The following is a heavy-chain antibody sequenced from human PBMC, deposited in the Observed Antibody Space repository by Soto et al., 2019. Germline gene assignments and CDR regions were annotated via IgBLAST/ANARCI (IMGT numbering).Heavy chain of an antibody. Sequence: QVQLVQSGDEVKKPGASVKVSCKASGYIFVNYGIAWVRQAPGQGLEWMGWISPYTGNTHSATQVQGRLTMTTDTSTSAAYMELGSLTSDGSAVYYCVMVDNYVTPTPQDVWGQGTTVTVSS. J-gene: IGHJ6*02. CDR3: VMVDNYVTPTPQDV. CDR1: GYIFVNYG. V-gene: IGHV1-18*01. CDR2: ISPYTGNT. D-gene: IGHD3-16*01.